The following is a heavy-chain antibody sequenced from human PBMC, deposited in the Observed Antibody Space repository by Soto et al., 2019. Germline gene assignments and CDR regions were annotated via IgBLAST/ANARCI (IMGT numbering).Heavy chain of an antibody. CDR2: IWYDGSNK. CDR3: ARDRWGVLVPAAMDWFDP. D-gene: IGHD2-2*01. CDR1: GCTFDDYA. V-gene: IGHV3-33*08. Sequence: GGSLRLSCAASGCTFDDYAMHWVRQAPGKGLEWVAVIWYDGSNKYYADSVKGRFTISRDNSKNTLYLQMNSLRAEDTAVYYCARDRWGVLVPAAMDWFDPWGQGTLVTVSS. J-gene: IGHJ5*02.